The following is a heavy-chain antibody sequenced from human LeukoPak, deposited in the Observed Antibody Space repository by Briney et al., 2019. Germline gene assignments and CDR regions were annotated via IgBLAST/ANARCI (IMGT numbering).Heavy chain of an antibody. CDR1: RFTFNTYW. Sequence: GGSLRLSCAASRFTFNTYWMSWVRQAPGKGLEWVATINRDGSEKYYVDPVKGRFTISRDNAKNSLYLQMNSLRVEDTAVYYCARLLGDRTIYDYWGQGTLVTVSS. J-gene: IGHJ4*02. D-gene: IGHD1-26*01. CDR3: ARLLGDRTIYDY. CDR2: INRDGSEK. V-gene: IGHV3-7*01.